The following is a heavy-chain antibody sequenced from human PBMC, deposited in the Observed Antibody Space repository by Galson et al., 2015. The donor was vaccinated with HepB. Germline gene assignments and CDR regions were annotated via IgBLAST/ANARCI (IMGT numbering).Heavy chain of an antibody. V-gene: IGHV3-21*01. J-gene: IGHJ4*02. Sequence: SLRLSCAASGFTFSSYSMNWVRQAPGKGLEWVSSISSSSSYIYYADSVKGRFTISRDNAKNSLYLQMNSLRAEDTAVYYCARDLRFRAVADPRGYWGQGTLVTVSS. CDR1: GFTFSSYS. D-gene: IGHD6-19*01. CDR3: ARDLRFRAVADPRGY. CDR2: ISSSSSYI.